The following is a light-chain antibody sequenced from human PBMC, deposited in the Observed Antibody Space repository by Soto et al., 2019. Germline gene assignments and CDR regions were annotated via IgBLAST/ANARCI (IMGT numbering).Light chain of an antibody. CDR1: RSVGNN. J-gene: IGKJ2*01. CDR2: AAS. CDR3: QQGYSTPRT. V-gene: IGKV3-11*01. Sequence: EIVLTQSPATLSLSPGERATLSCRASRSVGNNLAWYQKKPGQAPGLLIYAASTRATGIPARFSGSGSGTDFTLTISGLQPEDFATYYCQQGYSTPRTFGQGTKLEIK.